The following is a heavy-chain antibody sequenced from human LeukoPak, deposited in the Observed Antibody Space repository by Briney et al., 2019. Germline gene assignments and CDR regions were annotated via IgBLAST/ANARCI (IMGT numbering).Heavy chain of an antibody. Sequence: SETLSLTCTISGGSISNYHWNWIRRAPGKGLEWIGYIYYNGNSNQNPSLKRRVSMSVDTSKNQFSLRLNSVTAADTAVYFCARDGGFYAFDIWGQGTVVTVSS. CDR2: IYYNGNS. CDR1: GGSISNYH. J-gene: IGHJ3*02. V-gene: IGHV4-59*01. CDR3: ARDGGFYAFDI. D-gene: IGHD3-3*01.